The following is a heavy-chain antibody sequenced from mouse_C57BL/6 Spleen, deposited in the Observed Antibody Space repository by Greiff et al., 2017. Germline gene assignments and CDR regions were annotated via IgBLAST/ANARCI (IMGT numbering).Heavy chain of an antibody. CDR2: IYPGDGDT. V-gene: IGHV1-80*01. J-gene: IGHJ3*01. CDR1: GYAFSSYW. D-gene: IGHD2-4*01. Sequence: VQLQQSGAELVKPGASVKISCKASGYAFSSYWMNWVKQRPGKGLEWIGQIYPGDGDTNYNGKFKGKATLTADKSSSTAYMQLSSLTSEDSAVYFYARSMADDYKLFAYWGQGTLVTVSA. CDR3: ARSMADDYKLFAY.